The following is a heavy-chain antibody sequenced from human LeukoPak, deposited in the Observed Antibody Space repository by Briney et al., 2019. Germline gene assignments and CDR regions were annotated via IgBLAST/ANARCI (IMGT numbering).Heavy chain of an antibody. CDR2: INHSGST. CDR1: GFTFSTYA. D-gene: IGHD5-18*01. J-gene: IGHJ6*03. Sequence: KSGGSLRLSCAASGFTFSTYAMSWVRQPPGKGLEWIGEINHSGSTNYNPSLKSRVTISVDTSKNQFSLKLSSVTAADTAVYYCARGYQPSYSSKYMDVWGKGTTVTVSS. CDR3: ARGYQPSYSSKYMDV. V-gene: IGHV4-34*01.